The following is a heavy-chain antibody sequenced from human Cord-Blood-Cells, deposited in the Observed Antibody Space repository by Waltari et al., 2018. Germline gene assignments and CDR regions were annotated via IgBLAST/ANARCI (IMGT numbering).Heavy chain of an antibody. CDR1: GGTFSSYA. D-gene: IGHD3-10*01. CDR3: ARDVGYYYGSGSYWYFDL. V-gene: IGHV1-69*04. Sequence: QLQLVQSGAEVKKPGSSVKVSCKASGGTFSSYAISWVRQAPGQGFEWMGGIIPILGIANYAQKFQGRVTITADESTSTAYMELSSLRSEDTAVYYCARDVGYYYGSGSYWYFDLWGRGTLVTVSS. CDR2: IIPILGIA. J-gene: IGHJ2*01.